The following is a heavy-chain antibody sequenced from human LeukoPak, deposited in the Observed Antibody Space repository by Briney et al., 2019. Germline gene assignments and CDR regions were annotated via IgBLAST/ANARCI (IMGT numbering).Heavy chain of an antibody. V-gene: IGHV3-7*01. Sequence: PGGSLRLSCAASGFTFSSYWMSWVRQAPGKGLEWVANIKQDGSEKYYVDSVKGRFTISRDNAKNSLYLQMNSLRAEDTAVYYCATRLWFTAEYFQHWGQGTLVTVSS. J-gene: IGHJ1*01. CDR1: GFTFSSYW. D-gene: IGHD2-21*01. CDR2: IKQDGSEK. CDR3: ATRLWFTAEYFQH.